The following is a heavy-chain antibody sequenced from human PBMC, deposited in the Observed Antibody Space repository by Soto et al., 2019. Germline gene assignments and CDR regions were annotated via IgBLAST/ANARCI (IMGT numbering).Heavy chain of an antibody. CDR1: GGTFSSYA. Sequence: QVQLVQSGAEVKKPGSSVKVSCKASGGTFSSYAISWVRQAPGQGLEWMGGIIPIFGTANYAQKFQGRVTITADESTSTAYMELSSLRSADTAVYYCAIAPNYDILTGRPLEYYYYGMDVWGQGTTVTVSS. D-gene: IGHD3-9*01. CDR3: AIAPNYDILTGRPLEYYYYGMDV. V-gene: IGHV1-69*01. CDR2: IIPIFGTA. J-gene: IGHJ6*02.